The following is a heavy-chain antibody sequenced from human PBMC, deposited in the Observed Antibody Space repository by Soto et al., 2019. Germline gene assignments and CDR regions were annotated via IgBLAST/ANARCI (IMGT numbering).Heavy chain of an antibody. D-gene: IGHD1-1*01. CDR2: IIPIFGPA. CDR3: ATGSFTSTGGRIGYHYNAMDV. CDR1: GGTFSSHS. Sequence: GASVKVSCKSSGGTFSSHSINWARQAPGQGLEWMGGIIPIFGPANFAKNFQGRVTITADESTTTAYMELSSLTSEDTAVYYCATGSFTSTGGRIGYHYNAMDVWGQGTTVTVSS. J-gene: IGHJ6*02. V-gene: IGHV1-69*13.